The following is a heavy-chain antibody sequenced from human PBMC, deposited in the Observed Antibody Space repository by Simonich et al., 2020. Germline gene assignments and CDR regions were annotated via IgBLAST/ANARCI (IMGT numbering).Heavy chain of an antibody. CDR1: GFTFSSYW. CDR2: IKQDGREK. J-gene: IGHJ6*03. V-gene: IGHV3-7*01. Sequence: EVQLVESGGGLVQPGGALRLSCAASGFTFSSYWMSLGRQAPGKGLGWVANIKQDGREKYYVDAVKGRVTISRDNAKNSLYLQMNSLRAEDTAVYYCARDGLGTAYYYYMDVWGKGTTVTVSS. D-gene: IGHD7-27*01. CDR3: ARDGLGTAYYYYMDV.